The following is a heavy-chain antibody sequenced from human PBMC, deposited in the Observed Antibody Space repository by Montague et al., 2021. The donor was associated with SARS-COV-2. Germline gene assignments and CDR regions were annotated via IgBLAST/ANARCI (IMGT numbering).Heavy chain of an antibody. Sequence: SETLSLTCIVSGGFISDSYYWAWFRQAPGKGLEWLGSLYRSGSVYSNPSLKSRVSISVDKSKNHFSLRLTSATAAATAVYYCGRGAEEAHFAMDVWGQGTTVTVSS. CDR3: GRGAEEAHFAMDV. CDR1: GGFISDSYY. V-gene: IGHV4-39*02. CDR2: LYRSGSV. J-gene: IGHJ6*02. D-gene: IGHD3-10*01.